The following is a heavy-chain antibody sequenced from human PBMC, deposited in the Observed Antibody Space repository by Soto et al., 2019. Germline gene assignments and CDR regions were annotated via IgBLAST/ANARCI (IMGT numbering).Heavy chain of an antibody. CDR2: ISSSSSYI. CDR3: ARDSLALHLGGTHNWFDP. V-gene: IGHV3-21*01. Sequence: EVQLVESGGGLVKPGGSLRLSCAASGFTFSSYSMNWVRQAPGKGLEWVSSISSSSSYIYYADSVKGRFTISRDNAKNSLYLQMNSLRAEDTAVYYCARDSLALHLGGTHNWFDPWGQGTLVTVSS. D-gene: IGHD1-1*01. CDR1: GFTFSSYS. J-gene: IGHJ5*02.